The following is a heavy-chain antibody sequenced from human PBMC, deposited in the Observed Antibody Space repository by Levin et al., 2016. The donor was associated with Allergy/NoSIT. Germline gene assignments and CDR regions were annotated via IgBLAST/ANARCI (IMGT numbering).Heavy chain of an antibody. V-gene: IGHV3-23*01. J-gene: IGHJ4*02. Sequence: GESLKISCAASGFTFSSYAMSWVRQAPGKGLEWVSAISGSGGSTYYADSVKGRFTISRDNSKNTLYLQMNSLRAEDTAVYYCATDIVATARWLDYWGQGTLVTVSS. D-gene: IGHD5-12*01. CDR3: ATDIVATARWLDY. CDR2: ISGSGGST. CDR1: GFTFSSYA.